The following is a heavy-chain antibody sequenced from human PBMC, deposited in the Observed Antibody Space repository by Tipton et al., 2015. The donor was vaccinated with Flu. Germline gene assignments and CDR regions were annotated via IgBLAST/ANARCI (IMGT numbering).Heavy chain of an antibody. V-gene: IGHV4-39*01. J-gene: IGHJ5*02. D-gene: IGHD4/OR15-4a*01. CDR3: ARHGEYGGKGRGFDP. CDR1: GGSISSSSYY. CDR2: IYYSGST. Sequence: LRLSCTVSGGSISSSSYYWGWIRQPPGKGLEWIGSIYYSGSTYYNPSLKSRVTISVDTSKNQFSLNLSSVTAADTAVYYCARHGEYGGKGRGFDPWGQGILVTVSS.